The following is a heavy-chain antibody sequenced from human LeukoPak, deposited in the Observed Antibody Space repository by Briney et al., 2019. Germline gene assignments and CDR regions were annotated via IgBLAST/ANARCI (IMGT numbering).Heavy chain of an antibody. V-gene: IGHV3-74*01. J-gene: IGHJ4*02. CDR2: INGDESST. CDR1: AFTFNTYW. CDR3: ARGAKWAYYFDY. Sequence: PGGSLRLSCAASAFTFNTYWMHWVRQVPGRGLEWVSRINGDESSTNYADSVKGRFTISRDNAKDTLYLHMNSLTAEHTAVYYCARGAKWAYYFDYWGQGTLVTVSS. D-gene: IGHD1-26*01.